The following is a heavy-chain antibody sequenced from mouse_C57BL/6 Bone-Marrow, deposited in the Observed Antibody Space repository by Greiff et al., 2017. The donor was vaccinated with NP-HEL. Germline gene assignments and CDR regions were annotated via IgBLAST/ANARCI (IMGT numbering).Heavy chain of an antibody. J-gene: IGHJ4*01. CDR1: GFNIKDDY. CDR2: IDPENGDT. Sequence: EVQLVESGAELVRPGASVKLSCTASGFNIKDDYMHWVKQRPEQGLEWIGWIDPENGDTEYASKFQGKATITADTSSNTAYLQLSSLTSEDTAVYYCTTSGRGAVDYWGQGTSVTVSS. CDR3: TTSGRGAVDY. V-gene: IGHV14-4*01.